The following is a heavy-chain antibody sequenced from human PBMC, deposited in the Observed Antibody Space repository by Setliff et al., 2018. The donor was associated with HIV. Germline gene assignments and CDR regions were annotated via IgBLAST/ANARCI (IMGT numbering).Heavy chain of an antibody. J-gene: IGHJ6*03. CDR1: GYTFTTYA. CDR3: ARGYPVSYYYYMDV. D-gene: IGHD3-16*02. V-gene: IGHV1-3*01. CDR2: INEASGNT. Sequence: ASVKVSCKASGYTFTTYAIFWVRQAPGQRLEWMGWINEASGNTKCSQKFQGRVTITRDTSASTAYMELSSLRSEDTAVYYCARGYPVSYYYYMDVWGKGTTVTVSS.